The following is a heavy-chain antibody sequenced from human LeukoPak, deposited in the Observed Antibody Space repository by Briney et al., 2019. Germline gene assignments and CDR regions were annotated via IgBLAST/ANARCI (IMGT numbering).Heavy chain of an antibody. D-gene: IGHD3-9*01. CDR2: ISGSAGST. V-gene: IGHV3-23*01. CDR1: EFTFSSYA. Sequence: GGSLRLSCAASEFTFSSYAMSWVRQAPGKGLEWLSGISGSAGSTYHADSVKGRFTISRDNSKNTLYLQMNSLRAEDTAVYYCAKSYDILTGYLFDYWGQGTLVTVSS. CDR3: AKSYDILTGYLFDY. J-gene: IGHJ4*02.